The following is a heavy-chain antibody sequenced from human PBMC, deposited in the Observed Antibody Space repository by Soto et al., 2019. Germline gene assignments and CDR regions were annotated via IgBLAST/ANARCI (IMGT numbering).Heavy chain of an antibody. CDR3: ARDVVAAAGRTNYYGMDV. D-gene: IGHD6-13*01. CDR1: GYTFTGYY. J-gene: IGHJ6*02. V-gene: IGHV1-2*04. CDR2: INPNSGGT. Sequence: GASVKVSCKASGYTFTGYYMHWVRQAPGQGLEWMGWINPNSGGTNYAQKFQGWVTMTRDTSISTAYMELSRLRSDDTAVYYCARDVVAAAGRTNYYGMDVWGQGTTVTVSS.